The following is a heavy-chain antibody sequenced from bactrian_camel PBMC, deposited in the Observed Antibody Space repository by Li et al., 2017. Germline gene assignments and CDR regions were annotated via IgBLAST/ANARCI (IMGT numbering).Heavy chain of an antibody. D-gene: IGHD7*01. J-gene: IGHJ6*01. CDR3: MAVSGY. V-gene: IGHV3S10*01. CDR1: GFTFSNVD. Sequence: VQLVESGGGLVQPGGSLRLSCAASGFTFSNVDMNWVRQAPGKGLEWVSNIYTDGITHYADSVKGRFTISKDVAKNTLYLQMNSLKVDDTAVYFCMAVSGYWGQGTQVTVS. CDR2: IYTDGIT.